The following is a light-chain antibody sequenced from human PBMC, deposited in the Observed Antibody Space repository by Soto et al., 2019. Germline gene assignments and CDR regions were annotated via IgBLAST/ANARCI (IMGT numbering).Light chain of an antibody. V-gene: IGLV2-14*03. CDR3: SSYTPTSTRVV. Sequence: QSALTQPASVSGSPGQSIAISCTGTSSDIGGYNYVSWYQHHPGKAPKFIIYDVNNRPSGVSDRFSGSKSGNTASLTMSGLQTEDEADYYCSSYTPTSTRVVFGGGTKVTVL. CDR1: SSDIGGYNY. CDR2: DVN. J-gene: IGLJ2*01.